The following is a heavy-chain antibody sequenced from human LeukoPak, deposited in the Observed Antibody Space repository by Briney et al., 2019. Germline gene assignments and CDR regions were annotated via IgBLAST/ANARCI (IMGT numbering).Heavy chain of an antibody. Sequence: PGGSLRLSCAASGFTFSSYAMLWVRRAPGKGLEWVAVISYDGSNKYYADSVKGRFTISRDNSKNTLYLQMNSLRAEDTAVYYCARAEYYFDYWGQGTLVTVSS. J-gene: IGHJ4*02. CDR3: ARAEYYFDY. V-gene: IGHV3-30-3*01. CDR1: GFTFSSYA. CDR2: ISYDGSNK.